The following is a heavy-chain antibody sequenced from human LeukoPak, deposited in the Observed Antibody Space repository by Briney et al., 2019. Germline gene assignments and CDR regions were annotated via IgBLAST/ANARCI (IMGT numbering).Heavy chain of an antibody. J-gene: IGHJ4*02. CDR2: IKQDGSKK. D-gene: IGHD3-16*01. CDR1: GFTFSSYW. V-gene: IGHV3-7*01. CDR3: ARDYEVTSGEIDY. Sequence: PGGSLRLSCAASGFTFSSYWMSWVSQAPGKGLEWVANIKQDGSKKYYVDSVKGRFTISRDNAKNSLYLQMNSLRADDTAVYFCARDYEVTSGEIDYWGQGTLVTVSS.